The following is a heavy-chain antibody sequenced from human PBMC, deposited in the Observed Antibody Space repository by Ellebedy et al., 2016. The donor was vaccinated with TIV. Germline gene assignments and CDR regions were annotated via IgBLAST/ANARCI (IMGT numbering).Heavy chain of an antibody. V-gene: IGHV3-66*01. CDR3: ASAHSFNYFDGY. D-gene: IGHD3-10*01. J-gene: IGHJ4*02. CDR1: GFSVSSNY. CDR2: IYGGGGP. Sequence: GESLKISCAASGFSVSSNYMSWVRQAPGKGLEWVSVIYGGGGPYYADSGKGRFTISKDNSKNILYLQMNSRRAEDTALYYCASAHSFNYFDGYWGQGTLVTVSS.